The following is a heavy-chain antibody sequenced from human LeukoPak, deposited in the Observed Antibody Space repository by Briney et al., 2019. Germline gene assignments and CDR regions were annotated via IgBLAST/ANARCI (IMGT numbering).Heavy chain of an antibody. CDR2: ISSSSSYI. Sequence: GGSLRLSCAASGFTFSSYSMNWVRQAPGKGLEWVSSISSSSSYIYYADSVKGRFTISRDNAKNSLYLQLNSLRVEDTAVYYCKSGGAAPGSFDYWGQGTLVTVSS. CDR3: KSGGAAPGSFDY. D-gene: IGHD1-1*01. CDR1: GFTFSSYS. J-gene: IGHJ4*02. V-gene: IGHV3-21*01.